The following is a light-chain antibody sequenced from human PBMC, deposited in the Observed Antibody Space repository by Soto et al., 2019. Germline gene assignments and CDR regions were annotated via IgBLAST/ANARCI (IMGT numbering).Light chain of an antibody. V-gene: IGKV2D-30*01. CDR1: QSLVSSDGNTY. CDR3: MQGSHWPRT. J-gene: IGKJ1*01. Sequence: VVMTQSPLSLPVTLGQPASISCSSSQSLVSSDGNTYLSWFQQRPGQSPRRLIYKVSKWDSGVPERFSGSGSGTDFTLKISRVEAEDVGIYYCMQGSHWPRTFGQGTKVEIK. CDR2: KVS.